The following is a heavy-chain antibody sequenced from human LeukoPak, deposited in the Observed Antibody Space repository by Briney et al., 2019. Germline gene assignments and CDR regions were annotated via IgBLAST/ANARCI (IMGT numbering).Heavy chain of an antibody. D-gene: IGHD3-22*01. Sequence: ASVKVSCKASGYTFTGYYMHWVRQAPGQGLEWMGWINPNSGGTNYAQKFQGRVTMTRDTSISTAYMELSRLRSDDTAVYYCARGKDSSGYYPSHSRPHFDYWGQGTLVTVSS. CDR3: ARGKDSSGYYPSHSRPHFDY. CDR1: GYTFTGYY. CDR2: INPNSGGT. J-gene: IGHJ4*02. V-gene: IGHV1-2*02.